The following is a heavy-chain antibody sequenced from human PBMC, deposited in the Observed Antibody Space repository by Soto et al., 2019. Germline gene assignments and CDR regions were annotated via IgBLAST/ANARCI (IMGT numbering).Heavy chain of an antibody. CDR2: ISQSGDNT. D-gene: IGHD2-8*01. J-gene: IGHJ5*02. Sequence: TGGSLRLSCVGSGFTFSSHAMSWVRQAPGKGLEWVSAISQSGDNTYYGDSVKGRFTVSRDNSKNTMYLQMNSLRADDTAVYYCAKGSYTNYTWFDPWGQGTLVTVSS. CDR1: GFTFSSHA. V-gene: IGHV3-23*01. CDR3: AKGSYTNYTWFDP.